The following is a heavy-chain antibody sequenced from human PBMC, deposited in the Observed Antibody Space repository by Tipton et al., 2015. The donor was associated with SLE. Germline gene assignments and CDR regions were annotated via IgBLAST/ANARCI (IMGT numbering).Heavy chain of an antibody. D-gene: IGHD6-19*01. CDR2: ITSSGSVT. CDR1: EFTFSSYE. Sequence: SLRLSCVASEFTFSSYEMNWVRQAPGKGLEWLSYITSSGSVTHYADSVRGRFTISRDNAKNSLYLQMNSLRAEDTAVYYCARERIAVGGDASDVWGQGTRVTVS. V-gene: IGHV3-48*03. J-gene: IGHJ3*01. CDR3: ARERIAVGGDASDV.